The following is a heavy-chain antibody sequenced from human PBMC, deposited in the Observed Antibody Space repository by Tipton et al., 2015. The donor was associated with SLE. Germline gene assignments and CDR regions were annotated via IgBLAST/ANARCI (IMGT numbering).Heavy chain of an antibody. D-gene: IGHD1-26*01. CDR2: ISWDGGST. Sequence: SLRLSCAASGFTFDDYAMHWVRQAPGKGLEWVSLISWDGGSTYYADSVKGRFTISRDNSKNSLYLQMNSLRAEDTAVYYCARAGEVGATTRPGDYWGQGNLVTVSS. CDR3: ARAGEVGATTRPGDY. J-gene: IGHJ4*02. CDR1: GFTFDDYA. V-gene: IGHV3-43D*04.